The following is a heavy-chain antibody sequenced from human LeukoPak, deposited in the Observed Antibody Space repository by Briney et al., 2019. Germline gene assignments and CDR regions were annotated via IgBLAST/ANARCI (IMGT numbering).Heavy chain of an antibody. J-gene: IGHJ4*02. D-gene: IGHD3-10*01. CDR3: AKGYYYGSGSYYNVDY. CDR2: ISYDGSNK. V-gene: IGHV3-30*18. Sequence: PGRSLRLSCAASGFTFDDYAMHWVRQAPGKGLEWVAVISYDGSNKYYADSVKGRFTISRDNSKNTLYLQMNSLRAEDTAVYYCAKGYYYGSGSYYNVDYWGQGTLVTVSS. CDR1: GFTFDDYA.